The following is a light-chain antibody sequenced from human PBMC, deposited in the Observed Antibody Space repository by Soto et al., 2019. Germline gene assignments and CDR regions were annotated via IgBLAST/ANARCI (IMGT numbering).Light chain of an antibody. CDR2: GVS. CDR1: QSVSTY. Sequence: ETVMTQSPATLPVSPGESATLSCRASQSVSTYVAWFQQKPGQAPRLIIYGVSTRATGVPARFSGSGSGTEFSLTISSLQSEDFAVYYCQQYDKLPRTFGQGTKVEVK. CDR3: QQYDKLPRT. V-gene: IGKV3D-15*01. J-gene: IGKJ1*01.